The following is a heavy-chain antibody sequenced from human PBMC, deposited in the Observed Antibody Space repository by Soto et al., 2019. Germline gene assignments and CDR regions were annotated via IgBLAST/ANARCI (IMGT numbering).Heavy chain of an antibody. CDR2: NYSNGYN. Sequence: QVHLQESGPGLVKPSETLSLTCTVSGCSTSSYYWYWNRQPPGKGLECISYNYSNGYNTYNPSRMPRVTISMDTSKNPFSPKLTSVTAADTAVDYCGRVAPPYCSGSSCYSEAGSIDYWGQGPLVTVSS. V-gene: IGHV4-59*01. J-gene: IGHJ4*02. D-gene: IGHD2-15*01. CDR3: GRVAPPYCSGSSCYSEAGSIDY. CDR1: GCSTSSYY.